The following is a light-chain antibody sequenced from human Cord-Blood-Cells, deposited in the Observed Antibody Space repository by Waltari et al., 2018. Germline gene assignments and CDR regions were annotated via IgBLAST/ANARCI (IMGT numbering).Light chain of an antibody. J-gene: IGLJ2*01. CDR1: STDVGGYNY. Sequence: QSALTQPASASGSPGQSITISCPGTSTDVGGYNYVSWYQQHPGKAPKLMIYDVSNRPSGVSDRFSGSKSGNTASLTISGLQAEDEADYYCSSYTSSSTLYVVFGGGTKLTVL. CDR2: DVS. V-gene: IGLV2-14*01. CDR3: SSYTSSSTLYVV.